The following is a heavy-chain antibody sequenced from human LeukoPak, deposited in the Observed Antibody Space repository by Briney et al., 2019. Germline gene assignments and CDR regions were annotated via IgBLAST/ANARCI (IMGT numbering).Heavy chain of an antibody. CDR1: GGSNNNYY. Sequence: SETLSLTCTVSGGSNNNYYYSWIREPPGKGLEWIGYIYYSGSTNYNPSLKSRVTISVDTSKNQFSLKLNSVTAADTAVFYCARVSGYCSYTSCYDAFDIWGQGTMVTVSS. D-gene: IGHD2-2*01. V-gene: IGHV4-59*01. J-gene: IGHJ3*02. CDR2: IYYSGST. CDR3: ARVSGYCSYTSCYDAFDI.